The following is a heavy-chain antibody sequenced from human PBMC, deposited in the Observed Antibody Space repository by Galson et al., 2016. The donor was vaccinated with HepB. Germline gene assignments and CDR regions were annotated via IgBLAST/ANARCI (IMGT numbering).Heavy chain of an antibody. Sequence: SLRLSCAASGYGFRSFAMTWVRQAPGKGLGWVSRISVYGKTYYADSVQGRFTVSRDNSKNTLYLQMKRLRAEDTAIYYFAKDFRYGSAWGQGTLVTVSS. CDR3: AKDFRYGSA. D-gene: IGHD6-19*01. CDR2: ISVYGKT. V-gene: IGHV3-23*01. J-gene: IGHJ5*02. CDR1: GYGFRSFA.